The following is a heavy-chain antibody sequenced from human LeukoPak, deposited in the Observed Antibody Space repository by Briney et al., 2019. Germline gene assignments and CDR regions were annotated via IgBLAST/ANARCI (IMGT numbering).Heavy chain of an antibody. Sequence: TLSLTRTVSGGSISSYYWSWIRQPPGKGLEWIGYIYTSGSTNYNPSLKSRVTISVDTSKNQFSLKLSSVTAADTAVYYCARQGAEYYYYMDVWGKGTTVTVSS. CDR2: IYTSGST. CDR3: ARQGAEYYYYMDV. V-gene: IGHV4-4*09. CDR1: GGSISSYY. J-gene: IGHJ6*03. D-gene: IGHD4/OR15-4a*01.